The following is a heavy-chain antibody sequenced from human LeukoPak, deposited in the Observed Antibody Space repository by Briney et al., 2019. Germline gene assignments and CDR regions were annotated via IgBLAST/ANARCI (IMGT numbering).Heavy chain of an antibody. CDR1: GFTFSSYG. Sequence: PGGSLRLSCEASGFTFSSYGMTWVRQAPGKGLEWVSIISTSGGTTHYADSVKGRFTISRDNSKNTLYLQMNSLRLEDTAVYYCAKGGSGSYYEFDDWGQGTLVTVSS. V-gene: IGHV3-23*01. CDR2: ISTSGGTT. J-gene: IGHJ4*02. CDR3: AKGGSGSYYEFDD. D-gene: IGHD3-10*01.